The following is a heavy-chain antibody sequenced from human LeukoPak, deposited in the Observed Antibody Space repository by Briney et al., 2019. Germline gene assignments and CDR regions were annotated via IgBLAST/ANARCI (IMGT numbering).Heavy chain of an antibody. CDR1: GFTFSSHW. V-gene: IGHV3-23*01. Sequence: GGSLRLSCVASGFTFSSHWMSWVRQAPGKGLEWVSAIEGANDNTHYADSVRGRFTVSRDTSKNTLYLQMNSLRAEDTAIYYCAKDIWRSSLDYWGQGALVTVSS. CDR3: AKDIWRSSLDY. J-gene: IGHJ4*02. CDR2: IEGANDNT. D-gene: IGHD6-6*01.